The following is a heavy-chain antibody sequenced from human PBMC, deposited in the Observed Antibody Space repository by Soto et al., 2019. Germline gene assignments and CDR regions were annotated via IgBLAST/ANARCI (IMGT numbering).Heavy chain of an antibody. CDR1: GFHFNEYE. V-gene: IGHV3-48*03. Sequence: EVQLVESGGGLVQPGGSLRLSCVGSGFHFNEYEINWVRQAPGKGLEWIAYINSGGSLIYYAASVKGRFTISRDNYKDSVYLQMNSLRADDTALYYCARETSYGQSATIVGEFWGQGTLVTVSS. D-gene: IGHD3-10*01. CDR2: INSGGSLI. J-gene: IGHJ4*02. CDR3: ARETSYGQSATIVGEF.